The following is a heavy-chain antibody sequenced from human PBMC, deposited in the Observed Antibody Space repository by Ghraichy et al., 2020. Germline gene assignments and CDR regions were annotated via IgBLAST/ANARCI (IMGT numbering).Heavy chain of an antibody. Sequence: ASVKVSCKASGYTFTSYGISWVRQAPGQGLEWMGWISAYNGNTNYAQKLQGRVTMTTDTSTSTAYMELRSLRSDDTAVYYCARDRGHVVVVAATDYGMDVWGQGTTVTVSS. J-gene: IGHJ6*02. CDR3: ARDRGHVVVVAATDYGMDV. CDR1: GYTFTSYG. D-gene: IGHD2-15*01. CDR2: ISAYNGNT. V-gene: IGHV1-18*01.